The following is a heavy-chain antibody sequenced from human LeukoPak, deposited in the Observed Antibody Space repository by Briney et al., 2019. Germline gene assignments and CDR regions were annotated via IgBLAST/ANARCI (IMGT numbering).Heavy chain of an antibody. CDR3: ARHGVTRPEYFQH. CDR2: IYYSGST. J-gene: IGHJ1*01. CDR1: GGSISSYY. V-gene: IGHV4-59*01. Sequence: SETLSLTCTVSGGSISSYYWSWIRQPPGKGLEWIGYIYYSGSTNYNPSLKSRVTISVDTSKNQFSLKLSSVTAADTAVYYCARHGVTRPEYFQHWGQGTLVTVSS. D-gene: IGHD4-17*01.